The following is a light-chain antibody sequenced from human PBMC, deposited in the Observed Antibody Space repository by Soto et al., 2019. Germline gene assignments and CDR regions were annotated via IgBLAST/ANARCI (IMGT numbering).Light chain of an antibody. CDR3: QQDNSFPFT. CDR2: AAS. V-gene: IGKV1-12*01. CDR1: QGISSW. Sequence: IQRTQSPSSVSASVGNRVTITCRAIQGISSWLAWYQQKPGKASKLLIYAASSLQSEVPSRFSGSGYRTEFTLPSSSLQHEDFAACYCQQDNSFPFTFGPGTKVDIK. J-gene: IGKJ3*01.